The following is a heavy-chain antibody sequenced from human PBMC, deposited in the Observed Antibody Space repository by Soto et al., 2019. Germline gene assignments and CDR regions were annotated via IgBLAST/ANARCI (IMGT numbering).Heavy chain of an antibody. D-gene: IGHD2-15*01. CDR3: ARVVGKTGDYFDS. V-gene: IGHV4-34*01. J-gene: IGHJ4*02. CDR1: GGSFSGCY. Sequence: SETLSLTCAVYGGSFSGCYWSWIRQPPGKGLEWIGEINHSGSTNYSPSLKSRLTISVDTSKNQFSLKLNSVTAADTAVYYCARVVGKTGDYFDSWSQGTLVT. CDR2: INHSGST.